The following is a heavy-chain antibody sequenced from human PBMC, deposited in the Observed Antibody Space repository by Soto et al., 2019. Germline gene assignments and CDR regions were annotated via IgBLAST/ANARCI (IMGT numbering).Heavy chain of an antibody. CDR3: ARDARYNILTGYLDY. D-gene: IGHD3-9*01. CDR1: GYTFTSYA. Sequence: ASVKVSCKASGYTFTSYAMHWVRQAPGQRLEWMGWINTGNGDTKYSQKFQGGVTITRDISASTAYMELSSLRSEDTAVYYCARDARYNILTGYLDYWGQGTLVTVSS. CDR2: INTGNGDT. V-gene: IGHV1-3*04. J-gene: IGHJ4*02.